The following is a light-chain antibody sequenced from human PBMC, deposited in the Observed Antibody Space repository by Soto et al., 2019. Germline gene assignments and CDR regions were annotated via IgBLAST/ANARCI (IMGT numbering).Light chain of an antibody. V-gene: IGKV1-13*02. CDR1: QAIRND. CDR3: QPYHSYL. CDR2: DAS. J-gene: IGKJ1*01. Sequence: QFTQTPSSLSASVGDRVTITCRASQAIRNDLGWYQQKPGKAPKLLIYDASSLESGVPSRFSGSGSGTEFTLTISSLQPGDFATSSFQPYHSYLFGDGTKVDIK.